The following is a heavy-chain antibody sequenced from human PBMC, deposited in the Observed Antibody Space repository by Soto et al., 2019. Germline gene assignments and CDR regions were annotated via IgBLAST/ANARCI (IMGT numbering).Heavy chain of an antibody. J-gene: IGHJ6*03. Sequence: QSQTLSLTCAISGDSVSSNSAAWNWIRQSPSRGLEWLGRTYYRSKWYNDYAVSVKSRITINPDTSKNQFSLQLNSVTPEDTAVYYCARDRQQLVRPYYYYMDVWGKGTTVTVSS. V-gene: IGHV6-1*01. CDR2: TYYRSKWYN. CDR3: ARDRQQLVRPYYYYMDV. CDR1: GDSVSSNSAA. D-gene: IGHD6-13*01.